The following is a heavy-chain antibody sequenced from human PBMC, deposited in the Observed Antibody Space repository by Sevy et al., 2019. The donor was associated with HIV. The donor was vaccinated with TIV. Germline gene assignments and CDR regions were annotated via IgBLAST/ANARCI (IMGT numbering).Heavy chain of an antibody. CDR2: IKSKTDAATR. Sequence: GGSLRLSCAASGFTFREAWMSWVRQAPGKGLEWVGGIKSKTDAATRDFAAPVRGRFSISRDDSANTVYLVMNNLKPEDTGVYYCAAGTGSSDFDYWGQGTLVTVSS. V-gene: IGHV3-15*01. J-gene: IGHJ4*02. D-gene: IGHD1-26*01. CDR3: AAGTGSSDFDY. CDR1: GFTFREAW.